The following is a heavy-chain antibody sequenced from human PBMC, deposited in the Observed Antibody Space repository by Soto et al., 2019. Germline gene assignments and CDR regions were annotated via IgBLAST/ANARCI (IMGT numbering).Heavy chain of an antibody. Sequence: QVQLQQWGAGLSKPSETLSLTCAVYVGSFSGYYWSWIRQPPGKGLEWIGEIDHSGGTNYNPSLKSRATISVDTSKNQFSLKLSYVTAADTAVYYCARGRLGGAANWGQGTLVTVAS. J-gene: IGHJ4*02. CDR2: IDHSGGT. D-gene: IGHD3-16*01. CDR1: VGSFSGYY. CDR3: ARGRLGGAAN. V-gene: IGHV4-34*01.